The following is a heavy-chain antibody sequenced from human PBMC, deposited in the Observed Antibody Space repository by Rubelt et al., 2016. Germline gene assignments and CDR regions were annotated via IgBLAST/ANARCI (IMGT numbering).Heavy chain of an antibody. J-gene: IGHJ4*02. CDR1: GGSFDNYY. CDR2: IDHGGST. Sequence: QVQLQQWGAGLLRPSETLSLTCAVSGGSFDNYYWAWIRQPPGKGPEWIGEIDHGGSTRYNPSLKSRISISVDTSKNPCSPRLSYVTAGDKAGYYWARKIGYSCSPRYDYWGQGTLVTVSS. D-gene: IGHD5-12*01. CDR3: ARKIGYSCSPRYDY. V-gene: IGHV4-34*02.